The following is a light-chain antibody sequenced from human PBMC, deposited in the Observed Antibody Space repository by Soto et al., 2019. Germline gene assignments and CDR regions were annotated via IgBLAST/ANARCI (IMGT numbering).Light chain of an antibody. J-gene: IGLJ1*01. CDR2: ENN. CDR1: SSNIGNNY. Sequence: QSVLTQPPSVSAAPGQKVTISCSGSSSNIGNNYVSWYQHLPGTAPKLLMYENNKRPSGIPDRFSGSKSGTSAALGITGLQTGDEADYYCGTWDSSLSGDSYVFGTGTKATVL. V-gene: IGLV1-51*02. CDR3: GTWDSSLSGDSYV.